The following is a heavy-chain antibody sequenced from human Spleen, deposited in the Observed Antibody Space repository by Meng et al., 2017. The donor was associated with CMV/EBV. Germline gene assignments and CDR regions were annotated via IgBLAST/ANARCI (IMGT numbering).Heavy chain of an antibody. J-gene: IGHJ6*02. D-gene: IGHD3-22*01. CDR3: ARVPYDSGGYPHYSMDV. CDR1: GGSIRSNTYY. V-gene: IGHV4-39*07. CDR2: IYYSGNT. Sequence: SETLSLTCTVSGGSIRSNTYYWGWIRQPPGKGLEWIGSIYYSGNTYYNPSLKSRVTISLDTSKNQFSLKLTSVTAADMAVYYCARVPYDSGGYPHYSMDVWGQGTAVTVSS.